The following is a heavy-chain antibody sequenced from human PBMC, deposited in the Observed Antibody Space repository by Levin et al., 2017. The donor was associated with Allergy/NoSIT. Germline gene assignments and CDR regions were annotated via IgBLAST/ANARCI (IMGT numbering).Heavy chain of an antibody. D-gene: IGHD6-19*01. CDR1: GGSVNSGSYS. V-gene: IGHV4-39*01. CDR3: ARQASVFAVAATAAFDI. CDR2: IYYSGST. J-gene: IGHJ3*02. Sequence: SQTLSLTCTVSGGSVNSGSYSWGWIRQPPGKGLEWIGSIYYSGSTYYNPSLKSRVTISVDTSKNQFSLRLNSVTAADTALYYCARQASVFAVAATAAFDIWGQGTMVTVSS.